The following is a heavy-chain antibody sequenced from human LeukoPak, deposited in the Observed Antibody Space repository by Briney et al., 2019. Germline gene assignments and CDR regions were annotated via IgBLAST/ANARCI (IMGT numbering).Heavy chain of an antibody. Sequence: PGGSLRLSCAASGFTLSTYGVSWDRQPPGKGLEWVSGITGTGGSTYYADSVKGRFTVSRDTSKNTLYLQMNSLRAEDTAIYYCANDHGTAVAGFYYWGQGSLVTVSS. CDR1: GFTLSTYG. CDR2: ITGTGGST. J-gene: IGHJ4*02. CDR3: ANDHGTAVAGFYY. V-gene: IGHV3-23*01. D-gene: IGHD6-19*01.